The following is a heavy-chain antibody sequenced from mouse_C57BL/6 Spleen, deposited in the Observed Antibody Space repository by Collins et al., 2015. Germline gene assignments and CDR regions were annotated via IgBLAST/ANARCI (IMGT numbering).Heavy chain of an antibody. CDR2: IHPNSGST. CDR3: ARGKLTGCFDY. CDR1: GYTFTSYW. Sequence: QVQLRQPGAELVKPGASVKLSCKASGYTFTSYWMHWVKQRPGQGLEWIGMIHPNSGSTNYNEKFKSKATLTVDKSSSTAYMQLSSLTSEDSAVYYCARGKLTGCFDYWGQGTTLTVSS. D-gene: IGHD4-1*01. J-gene: IGHJ2*01. V-gene: IGHV1-64*01.